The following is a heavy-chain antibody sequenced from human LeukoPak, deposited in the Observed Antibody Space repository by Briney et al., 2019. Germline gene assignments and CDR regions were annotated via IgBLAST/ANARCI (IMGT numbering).Heavy chain of an antibody. D-gene: IGHD2-8*01. CDR3: ARVSRYCTNGVCPSDY. CDR1: GFTFSSYG. V-gene: IGHV3-33*01. Sequence: GGSLRLSCAASGFTFSSYGMHWARQAPGKGLGWVAVIWYDGSNKYYADSVKGRFTISRDNSKNTLYLQMNSLRAEDTAVYYCARVSRYCTNGVCPSDYWGQGTLVTVSS. J-gene: IGHJ4*02. CDR2: IWYDGSNK.